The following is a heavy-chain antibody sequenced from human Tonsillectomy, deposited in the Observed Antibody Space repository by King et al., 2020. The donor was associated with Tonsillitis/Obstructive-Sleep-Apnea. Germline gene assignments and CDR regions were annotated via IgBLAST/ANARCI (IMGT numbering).Heavy chain of an antibody. CDR2: ISPYNGKT. V-gene: IGHV1-18*01. Sequence: QLVQSGAEVKKPGASVKVSCKASGYTFSSHGVSWVRQAPGQGLEWMGWISPYNGKTNYVQKFQGRVTMTTVTSTSTAYMELRSLRSDDTAVYYCAREFCSSTSCYGNWGLHFDLWGRGTLVTVSS. J-gene: IGHJ2*01. CDR1: GYTFSSHG. D-gene: IGHD2-2*01. CDR3: AREFCSSTSCYGNWGLHFDL.